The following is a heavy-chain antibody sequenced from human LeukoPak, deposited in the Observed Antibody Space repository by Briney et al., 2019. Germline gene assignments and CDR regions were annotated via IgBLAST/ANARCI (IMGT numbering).Heavy chain of an antibody. CDR1: GGSISSYY. V-gene: IGHV4-4*07. Sequence: SETLSLTCTVSGGSISSYYRSWIRQPAGKGLEWIGRIYTSGSTNYNPSLKSRVTMSVDTSKNQFSLKLSSVTAADTAVYYCARESSSKWSGWYGHYYYGMDVWGQGTTVTVPS. CDR3: ARESSSKWSGWYGHYYYGMDV. D-gene: IGHD6-19*01. J-gene: IGHJ6*02. CDR2: IYTSGST.